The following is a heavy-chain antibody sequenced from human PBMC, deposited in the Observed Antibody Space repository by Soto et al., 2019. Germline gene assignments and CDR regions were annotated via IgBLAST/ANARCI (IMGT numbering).Heavy chain of an antibody. CDR2: IRTYSYGETT. Sequence: GGSLRLSCRVSGFNFGDYGMTWVRQAPGKGLEWVGFIRTYSYGETTEYAASVKGRFNIARDDSNNIAYLQMSSLKTDDTAVYYCTRDGQLPRYYYLGMDVWGQGTTVTVSS. CDR3: TRDGQLPRYYYLGMDV. CDR1: GFNFGDYG. J-gene: IGHJ6*02. V-gene: IGHV3-49*04. D-gene: IGHD1-1*01.